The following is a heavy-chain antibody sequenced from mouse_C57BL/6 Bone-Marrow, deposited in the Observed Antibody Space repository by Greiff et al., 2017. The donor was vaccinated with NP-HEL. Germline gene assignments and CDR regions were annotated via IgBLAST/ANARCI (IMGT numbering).Heavy chain of an antibody. Sequence: VQLQQSGAELVKPGASVKISCKASGYEFSNYWMNWVKQRPGKGLEWIGKFYPGDGDTNYNGKFKDKATLTADKSSSTAYMQLSRLTSEDSAVYFCARGAYWGQGTLVTVSA. J-gene: IGHJ3*01. V-gene: IGHV1-80*01. CDR1: GYEFSNYW. CDR2: FYPGDGDT. CDR3: ARGAY.